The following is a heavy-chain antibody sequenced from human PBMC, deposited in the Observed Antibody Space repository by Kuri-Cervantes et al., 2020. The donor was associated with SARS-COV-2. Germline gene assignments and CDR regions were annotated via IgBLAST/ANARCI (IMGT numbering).Heavy chain of an antibody. CDR2: ISGSGGST. CDR3: ARDPTGVAGVGRFFDY. Sequence: ETLSLTCAASGFTFSSYAMSWVRQAPGKGPEWVSAISGSGGSTYYADSVKGRFTISRDNAKNSLYLQMNNLRAEDSALYFRARDPTGVAGVGRFFDYWGQGALVTVSS. J-gene: IGHJ4*02. V-gene: IGHV3-23*01. CDR1: GFTFSSYA. D-gene: IGHD6-19*01.